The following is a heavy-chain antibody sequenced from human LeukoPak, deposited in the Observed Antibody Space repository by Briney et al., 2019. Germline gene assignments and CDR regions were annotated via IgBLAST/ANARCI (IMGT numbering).Heavy chain of an antibody. CDR2: IFTGGST. D-gene: IGHD1-26*01. V-gene: IGHV4-4*07. Sequence: SETLSLICTVSGGSLSSYHWGWIRQPAGKGLEWIGLIFTGGSTNYNPSLKCRVTMSVDTSKNQFSLKLSSVTAADTAVYYCARGGNYGPLEYWGQGTLVTVSP. CDR3: ARGGNYGPLEY. J-gene: IGHJ4*02. CDR1: GGSLSSYH.